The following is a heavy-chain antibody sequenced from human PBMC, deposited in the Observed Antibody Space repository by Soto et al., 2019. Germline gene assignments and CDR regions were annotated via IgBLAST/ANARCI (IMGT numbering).Heavy chain of an antibody. J-gene: IGHJ4*02. CDR2: IYDNGIT. V-gene: IGHV4-59*12. Sequence: QVVLQESGPGLVKPSETLSLTCSVSGRSITSYYWSWVRQPPGKGLEWIGYIYDNGITSQNPSLKRRVTMSADTSQNQFSPKLTSVTGAETGVYFCARTYDSNGYANEFYSWGQGILVTVTS. CDR3: ARTYDSNGYANEFYS. D-gene: IGHD3-22*01. CDR1: GRSITSYY.